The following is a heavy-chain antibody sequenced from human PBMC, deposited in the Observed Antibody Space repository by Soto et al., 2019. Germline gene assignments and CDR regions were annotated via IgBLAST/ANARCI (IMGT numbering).Heavy chain of an antibody. V-gene: IGHV1-69*08. Sequence: QVQLVQSGAEVKKPGSSVKVSCKASGGTFSSYTISWVRQAPGQGLEWMGRIIPILGIANYAQKFQGRVTITADKSTSTAYVELSSLRSEDTAVHYCARETAISHFDFDYWGQGTLVTVSS. J-gene: IGHJ4*02. D-gene: IGHD2-21*02. CDR3: ARETAISHFDFDY. CDR2: IIPILGIA. CDR1: GGTFSSYT.